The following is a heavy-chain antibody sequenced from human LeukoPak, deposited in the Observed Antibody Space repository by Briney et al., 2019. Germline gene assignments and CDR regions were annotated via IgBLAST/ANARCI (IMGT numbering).Heavy chain of an antibody. CDR3: AAGDRNGWYFDY. V-gene: IGHV3-20*04. CDR2: INWNGGST. CDR1: GFTFSTYS. D-gene: IGHD6-19*01. Sequence: AGGSLRLSCAASGFTFSTYSMNWVRQVPGKGLEWVSGINWNGGSTGYADSVKGRFTISRDNAKNSLYLQMNSLRAEDTALYYCAAGDRNGWYFDYWGQGTLVTVSS. J-gene: IGHJ4*02.